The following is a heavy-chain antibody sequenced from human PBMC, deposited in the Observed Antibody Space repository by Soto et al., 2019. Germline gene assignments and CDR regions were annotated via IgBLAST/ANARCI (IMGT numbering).Heavy chain of an antibody. V-gene: IGHV3-72*01. CDR3: ARARGAFDI. J-gene: IGHJ3*02. CDR2: TRNKVNSYTT. CDR1: GFSLSVHY. Sequence: EVQLVESGGGLVQPGGSLRLSCTVSGFSLSVHYMDWVRQAPGKGLEWVGRTRNKVNSYTTEYAASVKGRFSISRDDSNNSLYLQMNSLKTEDTAVYYCARARGAFDIWGQGTMVTVSS.